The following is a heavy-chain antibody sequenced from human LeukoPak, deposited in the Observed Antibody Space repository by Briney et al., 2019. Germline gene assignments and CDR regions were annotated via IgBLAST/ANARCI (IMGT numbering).Heavy chain of an antibody. Sequence: GGSLRLSCAASGFTFSSYWMSWVRQAPGKGLEWVANIKQDGSEKYYVDSVKGRFTISRDNAKNSLYLQMNSLRAEDTAVYYCAREATARQVKNYYYYYMDVWGKGTTVTVSS. V-gene: IGHV3-7*01. CDR1: GFTFSSYW. CDR2: IKQDGSEK. CDR3: AREATARQVKNYYYYYMDV. D-gene: IGHD6-6*01. J-gene: IGHJ6*03.